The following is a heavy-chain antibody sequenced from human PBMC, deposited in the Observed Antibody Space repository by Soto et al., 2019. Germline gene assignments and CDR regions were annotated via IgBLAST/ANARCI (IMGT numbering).Heavy chain of an antibody. D-gene: IGHD3-22*01. J-gene: IGHJ4*02. Sequence: SETLSLTCAVSGGSISSGGYSWSWIRQPPGKGLEWIGYIYHSGSTYYNPSLKSRVTISVDRSKNQFSLKLSSVTAADTAVYYCARFPQAQRRYYYDSSGYYPYYFDYWGQGTLVTVSS. V-gene: IGHV4-30-2*01. CDR3: ARFPQAQRRYYYDSSGYYPYYFDY. CDR1: GGSISSGGYS. CDR2: IYHSGST.